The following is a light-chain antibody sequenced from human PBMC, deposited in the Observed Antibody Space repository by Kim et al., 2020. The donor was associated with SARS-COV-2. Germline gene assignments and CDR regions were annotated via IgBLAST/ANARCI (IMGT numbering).Light chain of an antibody. J-gene: IGKJ1*01. V-gene: IGKV1-27*01. CDR3: QKYNAAPWT. Sequence: DIQMTQSPSSLSASVGDRVTITCRASQGIFTSLAWYQQKPGSVPRVLIYDASALHSGVPSRFSGSGSGTDFTLTISRLQPEDVATYYCQKYNAAPWTFGQGTKVEIK. CDR2: DAS. CDR1: QGIFTS.